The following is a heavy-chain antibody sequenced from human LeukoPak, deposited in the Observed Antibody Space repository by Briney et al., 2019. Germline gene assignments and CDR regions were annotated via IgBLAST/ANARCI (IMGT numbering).Heavy chain of an antibody. CDR2: IYTSGST. D-gene: IGHD2-2*01. Sequence: SETLSLTCTVSGGSISSYYWSWIRQPAGQGLAWIGRIYTSGSTNYNPSLKSRVTMSVDTSKNQFSLKLSSVTAADTAVYYCARDRPGYCSSTSCYAILYWGQGTLVTVSS. CDR1: GGSISSYY. V-gene: IGHV4-4*07. J-gene: IGHJ4*02. CDR3: ARDRPGYCSSTSCYAILY.